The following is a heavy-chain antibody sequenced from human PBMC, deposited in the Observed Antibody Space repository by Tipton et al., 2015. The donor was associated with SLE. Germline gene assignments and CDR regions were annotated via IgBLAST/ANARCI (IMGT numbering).Heavy chain of an antibody. D-gene: IGHD3-22*01. Sequence: TLSLTCAVSGYSISSGYYWGWIRQPPGKGLEWFGSIYHSGSTYYNPSLKSRVTISVDTSKNQFSLKLSSVTAADTAVYYCARDRIEVGGMDVWGQGTTVTVSS. CDR2: IYHSGST. CDR1: GYSISSGYY. J-gene: IGHJ6*02. CDR3: ARDRIEVGGMDV. V-gene: IGHV4-38-2*02.